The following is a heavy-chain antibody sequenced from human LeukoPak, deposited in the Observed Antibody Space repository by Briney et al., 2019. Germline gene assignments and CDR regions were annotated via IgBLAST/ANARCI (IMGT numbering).Heavy chain of an antibody. V-gene: IGHV3-53*01. D-gene: IGHD5-12*01. J-gene: IGHJ5*02. CDR2: IYSGGST. CDR3: ARDGATEIAGWFDP. Sequence: GGSLRLSCAASGFTVSSNYMSWVRQAPGKGLEWVSVIYSGGSTYYADSVKGRFTISRDNSKNTLYLQMNSLRAEDTAVYYCARDGATEIAGWFDPWGQGTLVTVSS. CDR1: GFTVSSNY.